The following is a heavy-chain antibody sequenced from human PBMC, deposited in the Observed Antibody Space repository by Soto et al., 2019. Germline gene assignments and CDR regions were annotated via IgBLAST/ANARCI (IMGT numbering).Heavy chain of an antibody. Sequence: QVQLVQSGAEVQKPGSSVKVSCKASGGTFSSYAISWVRQAPGQGLEWMGGIIPIFGTANYAQKFQGRDTITADKSTSTVDMELSSLRSENTAVYYCASATMNGAFEIWGQGTMVTVSS. V-gene: IGHV1-69*06. CDR2: IIPIFGTA. J-gene: IGHJ3*02. CDR3: ASATMNGAFEI. D-gene: IGHD1-1*01. CDR1: GGTFSSYA.